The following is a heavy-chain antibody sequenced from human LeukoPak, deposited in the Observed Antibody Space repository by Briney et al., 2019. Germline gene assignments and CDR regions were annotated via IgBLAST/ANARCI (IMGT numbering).Heavy chain of an antibody. Sequence: SETLSLTCTVSGGSISSYYWSWIRQPPGKGLEWIGYIYYSGSTNYNPSLKSRVTISVDTSKNQFSLKLSSVTAADTAVYYCARAGYDFFDYWGQGTLVTVSS. D-gene: IGHD3-3*01. CDR3: ARAGYDFFDY. V-gene: IGHV4-59*12. J-gene: IGHJ4*02. CDR1: GGSISSYY. CDR2: IYYSGST.